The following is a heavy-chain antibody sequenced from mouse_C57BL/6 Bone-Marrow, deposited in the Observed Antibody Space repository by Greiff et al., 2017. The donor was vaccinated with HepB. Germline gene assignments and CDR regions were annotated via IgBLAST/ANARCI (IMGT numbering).Heavy chain of an antibody. V-gene: IGHV1-69*01. D-gene: IGHD4-1*01. Sequence: VQLQQPGAELVMPGASVKLSCKASGYTFTSYWMHWVKQRPGQGLEWIGEIDPSDSYTNYNQKFKGKSKLTVDKSSSTAYMQLSSLTSEDSAVYYCVRTGGFAYWGQGTLVTVSA. J-gene: IGHJ3*01. CDR2: IDPSDSYT. CDR1: GYTFTSYW. CDR3: VRTGGFAY.